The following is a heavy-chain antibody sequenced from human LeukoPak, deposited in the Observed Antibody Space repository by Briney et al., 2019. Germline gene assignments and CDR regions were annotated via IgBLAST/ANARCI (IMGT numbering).Heavy chain of an antibody. CDR1: GFSLTTYP. J-gene: IGHJ4*02. Sequence: PGGSLRLSCAASGFSLTTYPMNWIRQVPGKGLEWVSPISSDGNTEYYADSVRVRFTMSRDNAKNSLDLHMNNLRTEDTAVYYCARDIVNGPFVTSLESWGQGALVTVSS. CDR3: ARDIVNGPFVTSLES. CDR2: ISSDGNTE. D-gene: IGHD2-8*01. V-gene: IGHV3-48*03.